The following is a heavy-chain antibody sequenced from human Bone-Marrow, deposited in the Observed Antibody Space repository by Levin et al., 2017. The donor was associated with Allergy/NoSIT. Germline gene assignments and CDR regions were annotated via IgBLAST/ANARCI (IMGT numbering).Heavy chain of an antibody. Sequence: GGSLRLSCAASGFTFSSYWMHWVRQAPGKGLVWVSRINNDGSSTSYADSVKGRFTISRDNAKNTLYLQMNSLRAEDTAVYYCARDYIEGVVVVPAAMRSSYYYYYYMDVWGKGTTVTVSS. D-gene: IGHD2-2*01. V-gene: IGHV3-74*01. CDR2: INNDGSST. CDR3: ARDYIEGVVVVPAAMRSSYYYYYYMDV. CDR1: GFTFSSYW. J-gene: IGHJ6*03.